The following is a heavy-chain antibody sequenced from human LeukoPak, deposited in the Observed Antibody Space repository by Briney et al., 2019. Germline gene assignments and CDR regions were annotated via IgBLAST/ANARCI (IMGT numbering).Heavy chain of an antibody. Sequence: SETLSLTCTVSGGSISSYYWSWIRQPPGKGLEWMGYIYYSGSTNYNPSLKSRVTISVDTSKNQFSLKLSSVTAADTAVYYCARHVYYYGSGSYHLDPWGQGTLVTVSS. J-gene: IGHJ5*02. CDR1: GGSISSYY. V-gene: IGHV4-59*08. D-gene: IGHD3-10*01. CDR3: ARHVYYYGSGSYHLDP. CDR2: IYYSGST.